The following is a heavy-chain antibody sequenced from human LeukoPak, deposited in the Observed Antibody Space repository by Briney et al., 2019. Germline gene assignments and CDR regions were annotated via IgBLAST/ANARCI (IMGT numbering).Heavy chain of an antibody. V-gene: IGHV3-7*01. D-gene: IGHD3-22*01. CDR2: IKQDGSEK. CDR3: AREGDYYDSSGYYVVY. CDR1: GFTFSSYW. Sequence: GGSLRLSCAASGFTFSSYWMSWVRQAPGKGLEWVANIKQDGSEKYYVDSVKGRFTISRDNAKNSLYLQMNSLRAEDTAVYYCAREGDYYDSSGYYVVYWGQGTLVTVSS. J-gene: IGHJ4*02.